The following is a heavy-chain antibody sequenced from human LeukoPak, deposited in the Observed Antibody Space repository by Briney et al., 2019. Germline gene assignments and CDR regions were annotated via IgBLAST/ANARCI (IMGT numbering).Heavy chain of an antibody. CDR2: IRYSGST. CDR1: GGSISSGYYY. J-gene: IGHJ4*02. Sequence: PSETLSLTCTVSGGSISSGYYYWNWIRQHPGKGLEWIGFIRYSGSTYYNPSLRSRVTISIDTSKNQFSLNLSSVTAADTAVYYCARDGIAATGSPFDYWGQGALVTVSS. V-gene: IGHV4-31*03. CDR3: ARDGIAATGSPFDY. D-gene: IGHD6-13*01.